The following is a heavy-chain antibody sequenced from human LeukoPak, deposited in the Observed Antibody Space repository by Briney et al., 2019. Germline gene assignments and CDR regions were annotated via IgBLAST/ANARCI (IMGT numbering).Heavy chain of an antibody. CDR3: ARLLRGGNSGYWFDP. V-gene: IGHV4-39*01. D-gene: IGHD4-23*01. CDR1: GGSLSSGSYY. J-gene: IGHJ5*02. CDR2: IYNSGKT. Sequence: SETLSLTCTVSGGSLSSGSYYWGWSRQPPGKGLEWIGNIYNSGKTDYNPSLKSRVSISVDTSKNQFSLKLTSVTAADTAVFYCARLLRGGNSGYWFDPWGQGTLLTVSS.